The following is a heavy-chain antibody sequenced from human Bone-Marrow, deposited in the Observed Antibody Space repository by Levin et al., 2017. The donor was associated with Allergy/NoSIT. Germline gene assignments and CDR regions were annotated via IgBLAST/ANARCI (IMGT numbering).Heavy chain of an antibody. D-gene: IGHD3/OR15-3a*01. J-gene: IGHJ3*02. V-gene: IGHV3-23*01. Sequence: GESLKISCAASGFTFSSSAMSWVRQAPGKGLEWVSSISAGDASTYYTDSVKGRLTVSRDNSKNTLYLQMNSLRAEDTSLYYCAKVRRGLDAFDIWGQGTMVTVSS. CDR3: AKVRRGLDAFDI. CDR2: ISAGDAST. CDR1: GFTFSSSA.